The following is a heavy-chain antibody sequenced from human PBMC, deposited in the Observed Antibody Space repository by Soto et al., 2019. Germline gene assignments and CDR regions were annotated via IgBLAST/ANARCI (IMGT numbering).Heavy chain of an antibody. J-gene: IGHJ6*02. CDR2: IKSDGSST. Sequence: EVQLVESGGGLVQPGGSLRLSCAASGFTFSNYWMHWVRQAPGKGLVWVSRIKSDGSSTNYADSVKGRFTISRDNAKNTVFLQMNSLRAEDSAVYYCASAYNMDVCGQGTTVTVSS. CDR3: ASAYNMDV. CDR1: GFTFSNYW. D-gene: IGHD1-1*01. V-gene: IGHV3-74*01.